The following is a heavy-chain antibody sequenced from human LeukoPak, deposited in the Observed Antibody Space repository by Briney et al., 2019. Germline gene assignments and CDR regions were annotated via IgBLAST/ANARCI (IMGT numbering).Heavy chain of an antibody. Sequence: GGSLRLSGAASGFIFSNDAMHWVRQAPGKGLEWVAFIWFDGSNKHYADSVKGRFTISRDNSEDTLYLQMNSLRAEDTAVYYCVRDPSGSGFAFDSWGQGALVTVSS. D-gene: IGHD1-1*01. CDR2: IWFDGSNK. V-gene: IGHV3-33*01. J-gene: IGHJ4*02. CDR1: GFIFSNDA. CDR3: VRDPSGSGFAFDS.